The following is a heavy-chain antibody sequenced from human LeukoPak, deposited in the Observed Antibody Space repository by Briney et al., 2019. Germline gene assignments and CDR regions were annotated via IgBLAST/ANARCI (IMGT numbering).Heavy chain of an antibody. Sequence: ASVKVSCKASGYTFTGYSMHWVRQAPGQGLEWMGWINPNSGGTNFAQKFQGRVTMTRDTSISTACMELSRLRSDDTAVYYCARGGSTDSIHSCGGNCYFLDYWGQGTLVTVSS. D-gene: IGHD2-21*02. V-gene: IGHV1-2*02. CDR3: ARGGSTDSIHSCGGNCYFLDY. J-gene: IGHJ4*02. CDR1: GYTFTGYS. CDR2: INPNSGGT.